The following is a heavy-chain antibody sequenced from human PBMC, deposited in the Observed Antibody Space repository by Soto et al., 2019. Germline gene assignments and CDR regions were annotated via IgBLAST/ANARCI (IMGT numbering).Heavy chain of an antibody. CDR1: GYTFNSYG. CDR3: AREGHEGDPTSPGAFDI. V-gene: IGHV1-18*01. J-gene: IGHJ3*02. Sequence: ASVKVSCKASGYTFNSYGISWVRQAPGQGLEWMGWISAYNGNTKYAQKLQGRVTMTRDTSTSTAYMELSRLRSDDTAVYYCAREGHEGDPTSPGAFDIWGQGTMVTVSS. D-gene: IGHD2-21*02. CDR2: ISAYNGNT.